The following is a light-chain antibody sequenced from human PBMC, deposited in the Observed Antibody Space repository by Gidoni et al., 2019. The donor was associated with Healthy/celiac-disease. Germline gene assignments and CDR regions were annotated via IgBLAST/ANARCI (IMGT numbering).Light chain of an antibody. CDR3: QQRSNWPPYT. Sequence: EIVLTQSPATLSFSPGERATLSCRASQRVSSYLAWYQQKPGQAPRLLLYYASTRATGIPARFSGSGSGTDFTLTISSLEPEDFAVYYCQQRSNWPPYTFGQGTKLEIK. V-gene: IGKV3-11*01. CDR1: QRVSSY. J-gene: IGKJ2*01. CDR2: YAS.